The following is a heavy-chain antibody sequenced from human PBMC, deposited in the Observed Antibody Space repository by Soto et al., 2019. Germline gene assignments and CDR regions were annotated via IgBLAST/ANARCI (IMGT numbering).Heavy chain of an antibody. CDR1: GFTFSSYA. J-gene: IGHJ4*02. D-gene: IGHD6-19*01. Sequence: LRLSCAASGFTFSSYAMHWVRQAPGKGLEWVAVISYDGSNKYYADSVKGRFTISRDNSKNTLYLQMNSLRAEDTAVYYCASPPVAGTDYWGQGTLVTVSS. CDR3: ASPPVAGTDY. CDR2: ISYDGSNK. V-gene: IGHV3-30-3*01.